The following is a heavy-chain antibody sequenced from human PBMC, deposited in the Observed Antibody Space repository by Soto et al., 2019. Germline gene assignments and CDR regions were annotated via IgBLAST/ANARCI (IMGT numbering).Heavy chain of an antibody. Sequence: SETLSLTCAVYGGSFSCYYWSWIRQPPGKGLEWIGEINHSGSTNYNPSLKSRVTISVDTSKNQFSLKLSSVTAADTAVYYCASPPDFWSGYSFDYWGQGTLVTVSS. CDR2: INHSGST. V-gene: IGHV4-34*01. CDR3: ASPPDFWSGYSFDY. D-gene: IGHD3-3*01. J-gene: IGHJ4*02. CDR1: GGSFSCYY.